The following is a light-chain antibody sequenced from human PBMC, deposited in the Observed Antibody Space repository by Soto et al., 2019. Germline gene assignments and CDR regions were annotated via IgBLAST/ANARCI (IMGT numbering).Light chain of an antibody. CDR3: QQRSNWIT. CDR2: DAS. V-gene: IGKV3-11*01. Sequence: EVVLTQSPATLSLSPGDRATLSCRASESIDSYLAWYQQKPGQAPRLLIYDASSRATGIPARFGGSGSGTDFTLTISSLEPDDFAVYYCQQRSNWITFGQGTRLEIE. J-gene: IGKJ5*01. CDR1: ESIDSY.